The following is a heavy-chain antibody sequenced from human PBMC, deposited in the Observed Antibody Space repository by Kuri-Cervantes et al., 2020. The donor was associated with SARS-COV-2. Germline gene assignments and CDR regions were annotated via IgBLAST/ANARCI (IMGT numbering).Heavy chain of an antibody. CDR3: ARDLLDDLVVKSARRNYYYAMDV. D-gene: IGHD2-2*01. J-gene: IGHJ6*02. V-gene: IGHV1-2*04. Sequence: ASVKVSCKASGYTFTGYYIHWVRQAPGQGLEWMGCINPNSGGTNSAQEFQGWVTMTRDTSISTVYMELSRLRSHDTAVYFCARDLLDDLVVKSARRNYYYAMDVWGQGTTVTVSS. CDR2: INPNSGGT. CDR1: GYTFTGYY.